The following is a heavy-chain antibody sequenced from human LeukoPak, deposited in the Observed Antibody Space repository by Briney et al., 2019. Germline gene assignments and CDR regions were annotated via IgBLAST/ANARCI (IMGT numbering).Heavy chain of an antibody. CDR3: ARSLTVMVAAARFDP. CDR1: GYTFTGYY. D-gene: IGHD2-15*01. J-gene: IGHJ5*02. V-gene: IGHV1-2*02. Sequence: ASVKVSCKASGYTFTGYYMHWVRQAPGQGLEWMGWINPNSGGTNYAQKFQGRVTMTRDTSISTAYMELSRLRSDDTAVYYCARSLTVMVAAARFDPWGQGTLVTVSS. CDR2: INPNSGGT.